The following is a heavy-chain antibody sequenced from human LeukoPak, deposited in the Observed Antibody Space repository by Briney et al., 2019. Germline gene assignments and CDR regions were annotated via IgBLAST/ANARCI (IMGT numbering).Heavy chain of an antibody. CDR3: ARHGRGVVKNLYYFDY. D-gene: IGHD3-3*01. V-gene: IGHV4-39*01. CDR1: GGSISSSSYY. Sequence: SETLSLTCTVSGGSISSSSYYWGWIRQPPGKGLEWIGSIYYSGSTYYNPSFKSRVTISVDTSKNQFSLKLSSVTAADTAVYYCARHGRGVVKNLYYFDYWGQGTLVTVSS. J-gene: IGHJ4*02. CDR2: IYYSGST.